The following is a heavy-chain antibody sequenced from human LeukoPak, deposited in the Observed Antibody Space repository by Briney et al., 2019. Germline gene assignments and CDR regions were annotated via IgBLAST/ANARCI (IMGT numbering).Heavy chain of an antibody. CDR1: GGSISSGGYY. Sequence: PSETLSLTCTVSGGSISSGGYYWSWIRQPPGKGLEWIGYIYHSGSTYYNPSLKSRVTISVDRSKNQFSLKLSSVTAADTAVHYCARDYVGAAAGLISYWFDPWGQGTLVTVSS. J-gene: IGHJ5*02. CDR2: IYHSGST. V-gene: IGHV4-30-2*01. CDR3: ARDYVGAAAGLISYWFDP. D-gene: IGHD6-13*01.